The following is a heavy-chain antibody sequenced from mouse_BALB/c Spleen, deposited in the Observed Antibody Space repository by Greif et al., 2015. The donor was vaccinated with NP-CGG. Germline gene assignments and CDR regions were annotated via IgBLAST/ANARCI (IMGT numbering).Heavy chain of an antibody. CDR1: GFTFSSYA. D-gene: IGHD4-1*02. Sequence: EVKVEESGGGLVKPGGSLKLSCAASGFTFSSYAMSWVRQTPEKRLEWVATISSGGSYTYYPDSVKGRFTISRDNAKNTLYLQMSSLRSEDTAMYYCARQGGTQLDSRYFDYWGQGTTLTVSS. CDR3: ARQGGTQLDSRYFDY. V-gene: IGHV5-9-3*01. J-gene: IGHJ2*01. CDR2: ISSGGSYT.